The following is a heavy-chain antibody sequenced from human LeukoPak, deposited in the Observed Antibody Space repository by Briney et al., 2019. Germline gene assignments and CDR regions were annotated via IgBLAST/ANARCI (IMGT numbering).Heavy chain of an antibody. Sequence: ASVKVSXKASGYTFTSYYMHWVRQAPGQGLEWMGIINPSGGSTSYAQKFQGRVTMTRDTSTSTVYMELSSLRSEDTAVYCCGRDLWGSGSYLGYWGQGTLVTVSS. V-gene: IGHV1-46*03. CDR2: INPSGGST. CDR3: GRDLWGSGSYLGY. CDR1: GYTFTSYY. J-gene: IGHJ4*02. D-gene: IGHD1-26*01.